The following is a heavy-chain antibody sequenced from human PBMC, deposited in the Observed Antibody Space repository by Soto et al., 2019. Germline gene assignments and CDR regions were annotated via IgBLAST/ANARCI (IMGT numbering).Heavy chain of an antibody. D-gene: IGHD1-26*01. J-gene: IGHJ6*02. CDR1: EFTLITYT. CDR3: ARGSYSDFYGMDV. Sequence: EVQLVESGGGLVQPGGSLRLSCAASEFTLITYTMNWVRQAPGKGLEWISYISSSSSTIHYADSVKGRFTISRDNAKNSLYVQMSSLRDEDTAVYYCARGSYSDFYGMDVWGQGTTVTVSS. CDR2: ISSSSSTI. V-gene: IGHV3-48*02.